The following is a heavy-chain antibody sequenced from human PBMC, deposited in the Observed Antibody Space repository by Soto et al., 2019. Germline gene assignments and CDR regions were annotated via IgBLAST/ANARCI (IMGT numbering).Heavy chain of an antibody. V-gene: IGHV1-3*01. J-gene: IGHJ4*02. Sequence: EASVKVSCKASGYTFTSYAMHWVRQAPGQRLEWMGWINAGNGNTKYSQKFQGRVTITRDTSASTAYMELSSLRSEDTAVYYCAREGWSPGYFDYWGQGTLVTVSS. CDR3: AREGWSPGYFDY. CDR1: GYTFTSYA. D-gene: IGHD2-15*01. CDR2: INAGNGNT.